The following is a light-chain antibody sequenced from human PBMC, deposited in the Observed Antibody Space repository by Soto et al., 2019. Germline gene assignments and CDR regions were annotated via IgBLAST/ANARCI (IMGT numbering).Light chain of an antibody. V-gene: IGKV1-12*01. J-gene: IGKJ4*01. Sequence: DIQMTQSPSSVSASVGDRVTITCRASQGISRWLDWYQQKPGRAPKLLIYAASTLQSGVPSRFSGSGSGTEFTLTITSLQPEDFGTYYCLQTNTFPRTFGGGTKVEIK. CDR2: AAS. CDR3: LQTNTFPRT. CDR1: QGISRW.